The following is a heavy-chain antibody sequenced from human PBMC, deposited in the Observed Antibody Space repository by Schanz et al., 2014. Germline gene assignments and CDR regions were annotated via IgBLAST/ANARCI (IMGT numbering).Heavy chain of an antibody. D-gene: IGHD5-12*01. CDR1: GFTFSNYW. Sequence: EVQLVESGGGLVQPGGSLRLSCAASGFTFSNYWMHWVRQAPGKGLVWVARINSDGSSTSYADSVKGRFTISRGNAKNTLYLQMNKLRAEDTAVYYCARPRATPYYSYAMDVWGQGTTVTVSS. V-gene: IGHV3-74*01. J-gene: IGHJ6*02. CDR3: ARPRATPYYSYAMDV. CDR2: INSDGSST.